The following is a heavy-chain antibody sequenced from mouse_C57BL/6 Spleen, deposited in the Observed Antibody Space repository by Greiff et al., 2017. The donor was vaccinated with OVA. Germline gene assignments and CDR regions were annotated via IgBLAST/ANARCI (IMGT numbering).Heavy chain of an antibody. V-gene: IGHV1-15*01. CDR1: GYTFTDYE. Sequence: VKLQESGAELVRPGASVTLSCKASGYTFTDYEMHWVKQTPVHGLEWIGAIDPETGGTAYNQKFKGKAILTADKSSSTAYMELRSLTSEDSAVYYCTSDYGAMDYWGQGTSVTVSS. CDR2: IDPETGGT. J-gene: IGHJ4*01. D-gene: IGHD2-4*01. CDR3: TSDYGAMDY.